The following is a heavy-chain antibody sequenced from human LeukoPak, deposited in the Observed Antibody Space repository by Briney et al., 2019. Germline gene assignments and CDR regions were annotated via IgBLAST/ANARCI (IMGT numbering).Heavy chain of an antibody. V-gene: IGHV3-23*01. Sequence: GGSLRLSCAASGFTFSSYAMSWVRQAPGKGLEWVSAISGSGGSTYYADSVKGRFTISRDNPKNTLYLQMNSLRAEDTAVYYCAKTYGEQRYFDYWGQGTLVTVSS. J-gene: IGHJ4*02. D-gene: IGHD4-17*01. CDR3: AKTYGEQRYFDY. CDR1: GFTFSSYA. CDR2: ISGSGGST.